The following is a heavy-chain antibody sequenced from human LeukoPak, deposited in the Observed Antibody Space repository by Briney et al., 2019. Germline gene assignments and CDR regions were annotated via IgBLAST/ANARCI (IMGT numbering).Heavy chain of an antibody. CDR2: IDHSGGT. V-gene: IGHV4-38-2*02. D-gene: IGHD2-15*01. Sequence: SETLSLTCNVSGYSISSGYYWGWIRQPPGKGLEWIASIDHSGGTYHNPSLKSRVTLSVDMPNNQFSLKLNSVTAADTVVYYCARNKGGVVVVAATRDDGFDIWGQGTMVSVSS. CDR3: ARNKGGVVVVAATRDDGFDI. J-gene: IGHJ3*02. CDR1: GYSISSGYY.